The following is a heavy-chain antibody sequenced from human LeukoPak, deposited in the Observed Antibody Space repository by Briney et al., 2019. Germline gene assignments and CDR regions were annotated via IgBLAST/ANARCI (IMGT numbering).Heavy chain of an antibody. CDR1: GGSISSYY. CDR3: ARGQNWNQEVPFDY. J-gene: IGHJ4*02. D-gene: IGHD1-1*01. CDR2: INHSGST. V-gene: IGHV4-34*01. Sequence: SETLSLTCTVSGGSISSYYWSWIRQPPGKGLEGIGEINHSGSTNYNPSLKSRVTISIDTSKNQFSLKLSSVTAADTAVYYCARGQNWNQEVPFDYWGQGTLVTVSS.